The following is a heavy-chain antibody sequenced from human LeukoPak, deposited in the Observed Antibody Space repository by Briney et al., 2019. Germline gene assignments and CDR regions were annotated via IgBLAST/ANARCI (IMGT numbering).Heavy chain of an antibody. Sequence: ASVKVSCKVSGYTLTELSMHWVRQAPGEGLEWMGGFDPEDGETIYAQKFQGRVTMTEDTSTDTAYMELSSLRSEDTAVYYCATTVPHNYDILTGYSRFDYWGQGTLVTVSS. D-gene: IGHD3-9*01. CDR1: GYTLTELS. V-gene: IGHV1-24*01. CDR3: ATTVPHNYDILTGYSRFDY. J-gene: IGHJ4*02. CDR2: FDPEDGET.